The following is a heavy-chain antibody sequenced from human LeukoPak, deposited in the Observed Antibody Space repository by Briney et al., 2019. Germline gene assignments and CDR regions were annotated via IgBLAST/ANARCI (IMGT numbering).Heavy chain of an antibody. CDR3: ARLYPDGRYYGSGSLDY. CDR1: GGSISSYY. V-gene: IGHV4-59*01. CDR2: IYYSGST. J-gene: IGHJ4*02. Sequence: PSETLSLTCTVSGGSISSYYWSWIRQPPGKGLEWIGYIYYSGSTNYNPSLKSRVTISLDTSKNQFSLKVSSVTAADTAVYYCARLYPDGRYYGSGSLDYWGQGTLVTVSS. D-gene: IGHD3-10*01.